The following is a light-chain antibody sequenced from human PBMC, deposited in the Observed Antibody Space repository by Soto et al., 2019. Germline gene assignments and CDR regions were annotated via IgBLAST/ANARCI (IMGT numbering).Light chain of an antibody. CDR2: DAF. CDR3: QHYDFLLRRT. V-gene: IGKV1-33*01. Sequence: DIQMIQSPSSLSASIGDRVTITCQASHDIDNSLNWYQQKPGKAPKLLIYDAFNLETGVPSRFSGSGSGTDFTLTISSLQPEDIATYYCQHYDFLLRRTFGQGTKVEIK. CDR1: HDIDNS. J-gene: IGKJ1*01.